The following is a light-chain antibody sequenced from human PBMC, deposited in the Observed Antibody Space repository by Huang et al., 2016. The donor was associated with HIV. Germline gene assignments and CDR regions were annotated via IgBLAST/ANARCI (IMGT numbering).Light chain of an antibody. V-gene: IGKV3-11*01. Sequence: EIVLTQSPATLSLSPRERATLSCRASQIVSSYLAWYQQKPGQAPRLLIYDASNRATGIPARFSGSGSGTDFTLTISSLEPEDFAVYYCQQRSNWPPRWTFGQGTKVEIK. CDR1: QIVSSY. J-gene: IGKJ1*01. CDR3: QQRSNWPPRWT. CDR2: DAS.